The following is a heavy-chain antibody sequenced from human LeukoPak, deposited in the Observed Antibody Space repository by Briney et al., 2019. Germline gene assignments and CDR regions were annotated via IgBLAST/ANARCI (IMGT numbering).Heavy chain of an antibody. D-gene: IGHD4-23*01. Sequence: PGGSLRLSCAASGITFSSYAISWVRQAPGKGLEWVSIISASGHISNYAESVKGRFTISRDNSKNTLYLQMNSLRAEDTAVYYCAKGSGVFDYGGKGYFDYWGQGTLVTVSS. CDR3: AKGSGVFDYGGKGYFDY. CDR1: GITFSSYA. J-gene: IGHJ4*02. V-gene: IGHV3-23*01. CDR2: ISASGHIS.